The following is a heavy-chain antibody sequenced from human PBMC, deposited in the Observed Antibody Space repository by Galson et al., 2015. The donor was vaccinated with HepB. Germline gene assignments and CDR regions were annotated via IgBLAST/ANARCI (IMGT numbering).Heavy chain of an antibody. CDR3: ARGPGAYCSGGSCYSRPYYFDY. V-gene: IGHV1-69*02. CDR2: IIPILGIA. J-gene: IGHJ4*02. CDR1: GGTFSSYT. Sequence: SVKVSCKASGGTFSSYTISWVRQAPGQGLEWMGRIIPILGIANYAQKFQGRVTITADKSTSTAYMELSSLRSEDTAVYYCARGPGAYCSGGSCYSRPYYFDYWGQGTLVTVSS. D-gene: IGHD2-15*01.